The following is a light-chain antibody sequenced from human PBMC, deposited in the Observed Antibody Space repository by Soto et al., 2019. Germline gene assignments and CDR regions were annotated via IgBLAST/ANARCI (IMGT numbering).Light chain of an antibody. Sequence: EIVMTQSPATLSVSPGERATLSCRASRSVSSNLAWYQQKPGQAPRLLIYGASTRATGIPARFSGSGSGTDFTLTISSLQSEDFAVYYCQQYNYWPNTFVQGTKLEIK. V-gene: IGKV3-15*01. CDR1: RSVSSN. CDR2: GAS. CDR3: QQYNYWPNT. J-gene: IGKJ2*01.